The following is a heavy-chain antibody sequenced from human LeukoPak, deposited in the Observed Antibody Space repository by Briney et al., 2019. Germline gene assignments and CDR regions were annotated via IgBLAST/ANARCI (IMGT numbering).Heavy chain of an antibody. D-gene: IGHD6-13*01. CDR3: ARGSRAGSSWYFSFDY. CDR2: IYNSGST. J-gene: IGHJ4*02. Sequence: PSETPSLTCTVSGYSISSGYYWGWIRQPPGKGLEWIGSIYNSGSTYYNPSLKSRVTISVDTSKNQFSLKLSSVTAADTAVYYCARGSRAGSSWYFSFDYWGQGTLVTVSS. CDR1: GYSISSGYY. V-gene: IGHV4-38-2*02.